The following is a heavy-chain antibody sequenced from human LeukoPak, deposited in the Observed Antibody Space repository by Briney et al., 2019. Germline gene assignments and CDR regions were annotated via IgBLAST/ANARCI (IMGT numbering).Heavy chain of an antibody. CDR3: ARGRTVMITFGGEGNWFDP. CDR1: GGSISSGDYS. V-gene: IGHV4-30-4*07. CDR2: IYYSGST. Sequence: SETLSLTCAVSGGSISSGDYSWSWIRQPPGTGLEWIGYIYYSGSTYYNPSLKSRVTISVDTSKNQFSLRLSSVTAADTAVYYCARGRTVMITFGGEGNWFDPWGQGTLVTVSS. J-gene: IGHJ5*02. D-gene: IGHD3-16*01.